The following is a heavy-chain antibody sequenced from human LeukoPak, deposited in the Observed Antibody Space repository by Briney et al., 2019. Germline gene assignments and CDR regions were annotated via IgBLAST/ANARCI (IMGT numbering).Heavy chain of an antibody. V-gene: IGHV3-53*01. CDR2: VNSDGNT. CDR3: AKGAGKFEWSYHDY. CDR1: GFTVSSNY. J-gene: IGHJ4*02. D-gene: IGHD1-26*01. Sequence: GGSLRLSCAASGFTVSSNYMGWVRQAPGKGLEWVSIVNSDGNTYYADSVKGRFTIPRDNSKITLYLQMNSLRAEDTAVYFCAKGAGKFEWSYHDYWGQGTLVTVSS.